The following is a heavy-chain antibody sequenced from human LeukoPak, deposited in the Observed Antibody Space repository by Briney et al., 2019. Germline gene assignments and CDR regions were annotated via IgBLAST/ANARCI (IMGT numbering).Heavy chain of an antibody. V-gene: IGHV1-2*06. Sequence: ASVRVSCKASGYTFTGDYMHWGRQAPGQGREWMGRINPNSGGTNYAQKFQGRVTMTTDTSISTAYMELSRLRSADTAVYYCALEAILYYPRAPFDSWGQGTLVTVSS. CDR1: GYTFTGDY. CDR3: ALEAILYYPRAPFDS. D-gene: IGHD2-8*01. J-gene: IGHJ4*02. CDR2: INPNSGGT.